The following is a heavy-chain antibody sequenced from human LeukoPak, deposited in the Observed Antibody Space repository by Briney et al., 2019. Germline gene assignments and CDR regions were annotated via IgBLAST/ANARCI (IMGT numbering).Heavy chain of an antibody. CDR3: ARGGYSGYDYVDY. CDR2: ISSSSSTI. Sequence: GGSLRLSCAASGFTFSSYSMNWVRQAPGKGLEWVSYISSSSSTIYYADSVKGRFTISRHNSKNTLYLQMNSLRAEDTAVYYCARGGYSGYDYVDYWGQGTLVTVSS. CDR1: GFTFSSYS. J-gene: IGHJ4*02. V-gene: IGHV3-48*01. D-gene: IGHD5-12*01.